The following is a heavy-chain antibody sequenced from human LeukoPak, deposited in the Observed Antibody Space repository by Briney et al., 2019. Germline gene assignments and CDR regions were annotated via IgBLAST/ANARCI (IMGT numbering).Heavy chain of an antibody. J-gene: IGHJ5*02. CDR1: GGSIGSYY. V-gene: IGHV4-59*08. CDR3: ARYSYGFAQNWFDP. CDR2: IYYSGST. Sequence: SETLSLTCTVSGGSIGSYYWSWIRQPPGKGLEWIGYIYYSGSTNYNPSLKSRVTISVDTSKNQFSLKLSSVTAADTAVYYCARYSYGFAQNWFDPWGQGTLVTVSS. D-gene: IGHD5-18*01.